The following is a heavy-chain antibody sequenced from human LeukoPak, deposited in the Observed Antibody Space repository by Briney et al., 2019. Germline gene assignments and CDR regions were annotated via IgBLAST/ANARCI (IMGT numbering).Heavy chain of an antibody. J-gene: IGHJ2*01. D-gene: IGHD4-23*01. V-gene: IGHV3-74*01. CDR3: ARDRAGGNSRYFDL. Sequence: PGGSLRLSCAASGFTFSSYWMHWVRQAPGKGLEWVSRINSDGSSTTYADSVKGRFTISRDNAKNTLYLQMNSLRAEDTAVYYCARDRAGGNSRYFDLWGRGTLVTVSS. CDR1: GFTFSSYW. CDR2: INSDGSST.